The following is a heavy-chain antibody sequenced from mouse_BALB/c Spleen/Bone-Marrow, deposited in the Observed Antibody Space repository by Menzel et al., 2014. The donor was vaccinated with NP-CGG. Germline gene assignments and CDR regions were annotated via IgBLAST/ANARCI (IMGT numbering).Heavy chain of an antibody. J-gene: IGHJ4*01. V-gene: IGHV1-20*02. Sequence: EVQLQQSGPELVKPGASVKISCKASGYSFTGYFMNWVMQSHGKSLEWIGRINPYNGDTFYNQKFKGKATLTVDKSSSAAHMELRSLASEDSADYYCARGGLLRAMDYWGQGTSVTVFS. D-gene: IGHD2-3*01. CDR1: GYSFTGYF. CDR3: ARGGLLRAMDY. CDR2: INPYNGDT.